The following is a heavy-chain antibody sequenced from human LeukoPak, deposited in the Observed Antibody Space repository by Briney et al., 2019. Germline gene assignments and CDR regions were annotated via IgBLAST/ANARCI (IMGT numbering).Heavy chain of an antibody. Sequence: PGRSLRLSCAASGLTYSSYAMHWVRQAPGKGQEWVTVISNDGSNKYYADSVKDRFTISRDNSKHTLYLQMNSLRGEDTAVYYCVTDVNWNGPGPFDPWGQGTLVTVSS. J-gene: IGHJ5*02. V-gene: IGHV3-30-3*01. CDR3: VTDVNWNGPGPFDP. D-gene: IGHD1-1*01. CDR1: GLTYSSYA. CDR2: ISNDGSNK.